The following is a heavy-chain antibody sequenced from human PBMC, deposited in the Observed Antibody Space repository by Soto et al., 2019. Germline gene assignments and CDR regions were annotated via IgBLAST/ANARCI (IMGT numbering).Heavy chain of an antibody. Sequence: GASVKVSCKTSGYTFTRNGTSWVRQAPGQGLEWMGWISPNSGNTKYAQKLQGRVIMTTDTSTSTAYMELRSLRSDDTAVYYCVKDRDSNSWPSRDVWGPGTTVTVSS. V-gene: IGHV1-18*01. CDR1: GYTFTRNG. D-gene: IGHD3-22*01. J-gene: IGHJ6*02. CDR2: ISPNSGNT. CDR3: VKDRDSNSWPSRDV.